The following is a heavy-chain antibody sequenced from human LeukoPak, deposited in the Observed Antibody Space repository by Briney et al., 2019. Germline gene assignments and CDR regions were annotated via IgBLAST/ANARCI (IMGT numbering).Heavy chain of an antibody. CDR2: ISGSGGSI. Sequence: AGGSLRLSCAASGFTFSSYAMSWVRQAPGKGLEWVSAISGSGGSIYYADSVKGRFTISRDNSKNTLYLQMNSLRAEDTAVYYCAKDPGAFRYSSGLFDYWGQGTLVTVSS. CDR1: GFTFSSYA. V-gene: IGHV3-23*01. D-gene: IGHD6-19*01. J-gene: IGHJ4*02. CDR3: AKDPGAFRYSSGLFDY.